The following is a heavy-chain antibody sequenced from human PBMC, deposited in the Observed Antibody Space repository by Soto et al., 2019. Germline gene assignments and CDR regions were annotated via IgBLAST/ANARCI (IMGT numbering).Heavy chain of an antibody. V-gene: IGHV4-59*08. CDR3: ARQNIGSSWPFDY. CDR2: IYYSGST. D-gene: IGHD6-13*01. J-gene: IGHJ4*02. CDR1: GGSISSYY. Sequence: QVQLQESGPGLVKPSETLSLTCTVSGGSISSYYWSWIRQPPGKGLEWIGYIYYSGSTYYNPSLKSRVTISVDTSKNQFSLKLSSVTAADTAVYYCARQNIGSSWPFDYWGQGTLVTVSS.